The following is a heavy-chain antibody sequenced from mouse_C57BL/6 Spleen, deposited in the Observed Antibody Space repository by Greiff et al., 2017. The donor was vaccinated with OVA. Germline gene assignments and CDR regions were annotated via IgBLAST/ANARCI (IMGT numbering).Heavy chain of an antibody. V-gene: IGHV1-74*01. J-gene: IGHJ3*01. D-gene: IGHD2-4*01. Sequence: QVQLQQPGAELVKPGASVKVSCKASGYTFTSYWMHWVKQRPGQGLEWIGRIHPSDSDTNYNQKFKGKATLTVDKSSSTAYMQRSSLTSEDSAVYYCAIEVYYDYDPRFAYWGQGTLVTVSA. CDR1: GYTFTSYW. CDR3: AIEVYYDYDPRFAY. CDR2: IHPSDSDT.